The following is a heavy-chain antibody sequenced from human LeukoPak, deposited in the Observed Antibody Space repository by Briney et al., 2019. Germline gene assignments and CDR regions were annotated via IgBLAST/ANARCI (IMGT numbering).Heavy chain of an antibody. CDR3: ARTFLSGDGYKVGYFDY. CDR1: GFTFSSNY. Sequence: PGGSLRLSCAASGFTFSSNYMSWVRQAPGKGPEWVSLIYSSGSTYYTNSVKGRFTISRDNSQNTLYLQMNSLSAEDTAVYYCARTFLSGDGYKVGYFDYWGQGTLVTVSS. J-gene: IGHJ4*02. CDR2: IYSSGST. V-gene: IGHV3-53*01. D-gene: IGHD5-24*01.